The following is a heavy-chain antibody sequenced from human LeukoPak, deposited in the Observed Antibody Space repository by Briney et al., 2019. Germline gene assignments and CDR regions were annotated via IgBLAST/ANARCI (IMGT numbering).Heavy chain of an antibody. J-gene: IGHJ3*02. D-gene: IGHD3-3*01. Sequence: ASVKVSCKASGYTFTSYGISWVRQAPGQGLEWMGWISAYNGNTNYAQKLQGRVTMTTDTSTSTAYMELRSLRSDDTAVYYCATTLITIFGVVINAFDIWGQGTMVTVSS. CDR3: ATTLITIFGVVINAFDI. CDR2: ISAYNGNT. V-gene: IGHV1-18*01. CDR1: GYTFTSYG.